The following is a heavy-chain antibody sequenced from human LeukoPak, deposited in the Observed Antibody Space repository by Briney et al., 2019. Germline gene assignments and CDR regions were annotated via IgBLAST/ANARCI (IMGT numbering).Heavy chain of an antibody. CDR3: ARHLGSSWSFDY. J-gene: IGHJ4*02. D-gene: IGHD6-13*01. CDR2: IYYSGST. CDR1: GGSISSYY. Sequence: SETLSLTCTVSGGSISSYYWGWIRQPPGKGLEWIGSIYYSGSTYYNPSLKSRVTISVDTSKNQFSLKLSSVTAADTAVYYCARHLGSSWSFDYWGQGTLVTVSS. V-gene: IGHV4-39*01.